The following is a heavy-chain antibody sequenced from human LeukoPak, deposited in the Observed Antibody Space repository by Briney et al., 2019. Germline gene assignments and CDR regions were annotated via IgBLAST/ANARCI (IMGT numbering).Heavy chain of an antibody. D-gene: IGHD6-19*01. V-gene: IGHV3-30-3*01. CDR2: ISYDGSNK. J-gene: IGHJ4*02. CDR3: ARSVAVAGTYRLFDY. CDR1: GFTFSSYA. Sequence: PGRPLRLSCAVSGFTFSSYAMHWVRRAPGKGLEGVAVISYDGSNKYYADSVKGRFTISRDNSKNTLYLQTNSLRAEDTAVYYCARSVAVAGTYRLFDYWGQGTLVTVSS.